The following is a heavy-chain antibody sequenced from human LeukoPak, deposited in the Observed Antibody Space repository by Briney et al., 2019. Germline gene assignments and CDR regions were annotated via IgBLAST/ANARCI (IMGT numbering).Heavy chain of an antibody. Sequence: GGSLRLSCAASGFTFSSYSMSWVRQAPGKGLEWVANVKQDGSEKYYVDSVKGRFTISRDNAKNSLYLQMNSLRAEDTAVYYCARDYYDSSGYYFDYWGQGTLVTVSS. CDR2: VKQDGSEK. J-gene: IGHJ4*02. CDR1: GFTFSSYS. V-gene: IGHV3-7*01. CDR3: ARDYYDSSGYYFDY. D-gene: IGHD3-22*01.